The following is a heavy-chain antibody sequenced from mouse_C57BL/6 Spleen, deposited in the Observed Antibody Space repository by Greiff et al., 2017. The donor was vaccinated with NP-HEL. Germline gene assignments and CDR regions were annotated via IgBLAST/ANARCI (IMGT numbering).Heavy chain of an antibody. CDR2: INPSSGYT. CDR3: ARGDYVDWYFDV. J-gene: IGHJ1*03. D-gene: IGHD2-4*01. CDR1: GYTFTSYT. Sequence: QVQLQQSGAELARPGASVKMSCKASGYTFTSYTMHWVKQRPGQGLEWIGYINPSSGYTKYNQKFKDKATLTADKSSSTAYMQLSSLTSEDSAVYYCARGDYVDWYFDVWGTGTTVTVSS. V-gene: IGHV1-4*01.